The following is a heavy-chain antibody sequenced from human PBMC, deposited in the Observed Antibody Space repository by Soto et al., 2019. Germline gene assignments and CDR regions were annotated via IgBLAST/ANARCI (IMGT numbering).Heavy chain of an antibody. V-gene: IGHV3-23*01. CDR3: AKDQYCSGGSCYWNN. CDR2: ISGSSGTT. CDR1: GFTFSSYT. Sequence: EVQLLESGGGLVQPGGSLRLSCAASGFTFSSYTMSWVRQTPGKGLECVSAISGSSGTTYYADSVKGRFTISRDNSKNTLYVQMNSLRAEDTAVYYCAKDQYCSGGSCYWNNWGQGTLVTVSS. D-gene: IGHD2-15*01. J-gene: IGHJ4*02.